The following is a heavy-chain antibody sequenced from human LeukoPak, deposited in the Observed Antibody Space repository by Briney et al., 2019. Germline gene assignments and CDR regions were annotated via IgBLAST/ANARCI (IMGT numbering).Heavy chain of an antibody. Sequence: GESLKISCKGSGYSFTDYWIGWVRQMPGKGLEWMGITYPGDSDTRYSPSFQGQVTISADKSISTAYLQWSSLKASDTAMYYCARQYNYYAAGASYFDYWGQGSLVTVSS. J-gene: IGHJ4*02. V-gene: IGHV5-51*01. D-gene: IGHD3-10*01. CDR2: TYPGDSDT. CDR1: GYSFTDYW. CDR3: ARQYNYYAAGASYFDY.